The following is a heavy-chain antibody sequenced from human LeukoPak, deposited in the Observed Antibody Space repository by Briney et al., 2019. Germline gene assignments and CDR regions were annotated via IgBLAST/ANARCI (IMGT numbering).Heavy chain of an antibody. J-gene: IGHJ3*02. D-gene: IGHD3-10*01. V-gene: IGHV4-59*08. CDR1: GGSISSYY. Sequence: SETLSLTCTASGGSISSYYWSWIRQPPGKGLEWIGYIYYSGSTNYNPSLKSRVTISVDTSKNQFSLKLSSVTAADTAVYYCARLIWFGGAFDIWGQGTMVTVSS. CDR2: IYYSGST. CDR3: ARLIWFGGAFDI.